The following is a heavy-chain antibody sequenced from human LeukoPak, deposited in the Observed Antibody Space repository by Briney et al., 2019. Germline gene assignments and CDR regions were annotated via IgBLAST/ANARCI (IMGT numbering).Heavy chain of an antibody. CDR3: ARRRWGYHYYFDY. J-gene: IGHJ4*02. CDR1: GGSISSSSYY. D-gene: IGHD2-21*01. V-gene: IGHV4-39*01. CDR2: IYSSGST. Sequence: PSETLSLTCTVSGGSISSSSYYWGWIRQPPGKGLEWNGSIYSSGSTYYNPSLKSRVTISVDTSKNQFSLKLSSVTAADTAVYYCARRRWGYHYYFDYWGQGTLVTVSS.